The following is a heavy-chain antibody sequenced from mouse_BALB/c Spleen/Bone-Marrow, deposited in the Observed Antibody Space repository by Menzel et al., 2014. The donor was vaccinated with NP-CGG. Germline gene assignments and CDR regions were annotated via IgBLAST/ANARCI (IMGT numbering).Heavy chain of an antibody. CDR1: GYTFTNSW. D-gene: IGHD2-14*01. Sequence: QVQLQQSGSVLVRPGASVNLSCKASGYTFTNSWMHWAKQRPGQGLEWIGEIHPNSGNANYNEKFKGKATLTVDTSSSTAYVDLSSLTSEDSAVYYCARHYRYAYYFDYWGQGTTLTVSS. V-gene: IGHV1S130*01. J-gene: IGHJ2*01. CDR3: ARHYRYAYYFDY. CDR2: IHPNSGNA.